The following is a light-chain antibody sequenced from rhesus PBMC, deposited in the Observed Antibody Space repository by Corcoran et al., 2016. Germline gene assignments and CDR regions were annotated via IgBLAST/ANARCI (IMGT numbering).Light chain of an antibody. CDR3: QHGYGIFT. Sequence: DIQMTQSPSSLSASVGDRVTITCRASQTISSYLAWYQQKPGKVPKLLIYAASSLESGVPSRFRGSGSGTDFTLTISSLQPEDFATYYCQHGYGIFTFGPGTKLDIK. J-gene: IGKJ3*01. CDR1: QTISSY. CDR2: AAS. V-gene: IGKV1S5*01.